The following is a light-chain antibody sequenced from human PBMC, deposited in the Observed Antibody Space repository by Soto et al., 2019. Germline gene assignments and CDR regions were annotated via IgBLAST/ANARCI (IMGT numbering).Light chain of an antibody. CDR1: QSVSSSY. J-gene: IGKJ4*01. V-gene: IGKV3-20*01. CDR3: QQYGSSL. CDR2: GAS. Sequence: EIVLTQSPGTLSLSPGERATLSCRASQSVSSSYLAWYQQKPGQAPRLLIYGASSRATGIPDRFSGSGSGTDFTLTISRLEPEDFGVYYCQQYGSSLFGGGTKVEIK.